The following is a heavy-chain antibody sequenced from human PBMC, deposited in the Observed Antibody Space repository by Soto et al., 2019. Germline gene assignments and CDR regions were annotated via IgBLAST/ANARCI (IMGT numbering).Heavy chain of an antibody. J-gene: IGHJ5*02. CDR2: FDPDEAET. CDR1: GYTLNEVA. V-gene: IGHV1-24*01. D-gene: IGHD4-17*01. CDR3: TTYHGDYNFDH. Sequence: QVQLVQSGAEVKKPGASVKVSCKVSGYTLNEVAMHWVRQAPGKGLEWLGGFDPDEAETNYEQHFQGRVTMTEDTSTDTVYMELSSLRSDDTALYFCTTYHGDYNFDHWGQGTLVTVSS.